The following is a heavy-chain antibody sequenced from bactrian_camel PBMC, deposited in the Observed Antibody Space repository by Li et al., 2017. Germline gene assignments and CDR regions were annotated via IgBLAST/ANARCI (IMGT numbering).Heavy chain of an antibody. J-gene: IGHJ4*01. CDR3: AEGRGSRGEHCYSLNY. D-gene: IGHD6*01. V-gene: IGHV3-2*01. Sequence: QVQLVESGGGEVQPGGSLRLSCLGSGFTFSQYYMSWVRQAPGKGLEWLASIYADGSRTDYRTSVKGRFTISRDSAKNTVYLQMNNLQPGDTATYYCAEGRGSRGEHCYSLNYWGQGTQVTVS. CDR2: IYADGSRT. CDR1: GFTFSQYY.